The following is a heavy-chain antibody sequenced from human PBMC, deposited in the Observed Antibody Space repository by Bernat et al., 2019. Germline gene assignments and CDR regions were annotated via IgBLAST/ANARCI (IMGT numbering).Heavy chain of an antibody. V-gene: IGHV4-39*01. Sequence: QLQLQESGPGLVKPSETLSLTCTVSGGSISSSSYYWGWIRQPPGKGLEWIGSIYYSGSTYYNPTLKSRVTISVDTSKNQFFLKLGSVTAADTAVYYCARRDGDSSSSEDYWGQGTLVTVSS. CDR3: ARRDGDSSSSEDY. J-gene: IGHJ4*01. CDR1: GGSISSSSYY. CDR2: IYYSGST. D-gene: IGHD6-6*01.